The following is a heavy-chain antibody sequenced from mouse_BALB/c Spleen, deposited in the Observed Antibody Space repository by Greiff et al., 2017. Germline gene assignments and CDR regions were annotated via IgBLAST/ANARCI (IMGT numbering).Heavy chain of an antibody. CDR3: ARRGAYYGNDEAMDY. CDR1: EYAFPSHD. Sequence: EVQLVESGGGLVQPGESLKLSCESTEYAFPSHDMSWVRKTPEKRLELVAAINSDGGSTYYPDTMERRFIISRDNTKKTLYLQMSSLRSEDTALYYCARRGAYYGNDEAMDYWGQGTSVTVSS. V-gene: IGHV5-2*01. CDR2: INSDGGST. D-gene: IGHD2-9*01. J-gene: IGHJ4*01.